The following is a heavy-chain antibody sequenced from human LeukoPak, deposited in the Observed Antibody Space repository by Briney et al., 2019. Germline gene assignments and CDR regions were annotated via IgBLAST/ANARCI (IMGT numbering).Heavy chain of an antibody. CDR2: VRYDQSAT. CDR3: VKDQGECPGSRCYLRFLEY. D-gene: IGHD3-3*01. Sequence: GGPLRLSCAASGFHFSIYGMHWVRQAPGKGLEWVTFVRYDQSATVYADSVQGRFAISRDNSKNTVYLQMNSLRVEDTALYFCVKDQGECPGSRCYLRFLEYWGQGTLVIVSS. J-gene: IGHJ4*02. CDR1: GFHFSIYG. V-gene: IGHV3-30*02.